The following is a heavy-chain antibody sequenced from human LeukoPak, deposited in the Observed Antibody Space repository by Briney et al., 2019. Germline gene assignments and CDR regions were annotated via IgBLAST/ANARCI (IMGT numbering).Heavy chain of an antibody. CDR2: ITYSGTT. Sequence: SETLSLTCTVSGASISSSTCSTTYYWGWIRQPPGKGLEWIGSITYSGTTHYNESLESRVTISVDTSKNQFSLRLSSVTAADTAVYYCARGDAGGSYYPVNWFDPWGQGTLVTVSS. V-gene: IGHV4-39*01. CDR1: GASISSSTCSTTYY. CDR3: ARGDAGGSYYPVNWFDP. D-gene: IGHD1-26*01. J-gene: IGHJ5*02.